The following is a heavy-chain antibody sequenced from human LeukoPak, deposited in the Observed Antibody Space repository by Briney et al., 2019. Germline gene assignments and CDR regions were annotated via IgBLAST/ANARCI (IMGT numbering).Heavy chain of an antibody. CDR3: AREHRVDSSSWLDAFDI. J-gene: IGHJ3*02. D-gene: IGHD6-13*01. Sequence: PSETLSLTCTVSGGPISSSSYYWGWIRQPPGKGLEWIGSIYYSGSTYYNPSLKSRVTISVDTSKNQFSLKLSSGTAADTAVYYCAREHRVDSSSWLDAFDIWGQGTMVTVSS. CDR1: GGPISSSSYY. CDR2: IYYSGST. V-gene: IGHV4-39*07.